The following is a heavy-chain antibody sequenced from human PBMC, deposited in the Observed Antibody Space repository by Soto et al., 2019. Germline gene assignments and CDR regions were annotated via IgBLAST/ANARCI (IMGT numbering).Heavy chain of an antibody. CDR1: GGSISSYY. D-gene: IGHD3-3*01. Sequence: SETLSLTCTVSGGSISSYYWSWIRQPPGKGLEWIGYIYYSGSTNYNPSLKSRVTVSVDTSKNQFSLKLSSVTAADTAVYYCARTVYYDFWSASLMDVWGQGTTVTVSS. J-gene: IGHJ6*02. CDR3: ARTVYYDFWSASLMDV. V-gene: IGHV4-59*01. CDR2: IYYSGST.